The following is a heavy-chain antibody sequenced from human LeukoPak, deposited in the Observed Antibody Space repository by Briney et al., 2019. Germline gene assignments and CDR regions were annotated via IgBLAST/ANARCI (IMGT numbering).Heavy chain of an antibody. V-gene: IGHV3-7*03. CDR3: AREGRSLHTF. CDR1: GFMFSSNW. J-gene: IGHJ4*02. D-gene: IGHD5/OR15-5a*01. Sequence: AGGSLRLSCAASGFMFSSNWMSWVRLAPGKGLEWVANIKEDGTETHYVDSVEGRFTISRDNAKNSLYLQMNSLRVEATAVYYCAREGRSLHTFWGQGTLVTVSS. CDR2: IKEDGTET.